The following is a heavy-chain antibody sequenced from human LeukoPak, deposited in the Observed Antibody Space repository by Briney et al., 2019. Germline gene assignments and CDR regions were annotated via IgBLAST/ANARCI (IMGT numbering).Heavy chain of an antibody. V-gene: IGHV4-59*12. CDR3: ARMYSSGWVAAFDI. CDR2: IYYSGST. J-gene: IGHJ3*02. D-gene: IGHD6-19*01. Sequence: SETLSLTCTVSGGFISSYYWSWIRQPPGKGLEWIGYIYYSGSTNYNPSLKSRVTISVDTSKNQFSLKLSSVTAADTAVYYCARMYSSGWVAAFDIWGQGTMVTVSS. CDR1: GGFISSYY.